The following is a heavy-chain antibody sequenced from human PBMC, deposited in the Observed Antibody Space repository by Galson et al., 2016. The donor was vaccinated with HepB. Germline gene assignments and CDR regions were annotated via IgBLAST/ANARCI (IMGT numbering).Heavy chain of an antibody. J-gene: IGHJ4*02. CDR3: ATHRTGPTGFPFDN. V-gene: IGHV3-33*01. D-gene: IGHD2-8*02. Sequence: KHYADSVKGRFTIARDNSKNTLSLQMDSLRAEDTAVYYCATHRTGPTGFPFDNWGQGTLVTVSS. CDR2: K.